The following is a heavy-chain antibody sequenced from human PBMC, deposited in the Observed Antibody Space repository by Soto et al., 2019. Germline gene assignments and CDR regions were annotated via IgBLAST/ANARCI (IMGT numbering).Heavy chain of an antibody. CDR1: GFRLSDSA. Sequence: GGSLRLSCSASGFRLSDSAMHWVRQAPGKRLEYVSAISTNGRSTYYADSVKGRFTISRDNSKNTVHLQMSSLRAEDTAVYYCLRDIFGVVIFDSWGQGTPVTVSS. CDR2: ISTNGRST. CDR3: LRDIFGVVIFDS. V-gene: IGHV3-64D*06. D-gene: IGHD3-3*01. J-gene: IGHJ4*02.